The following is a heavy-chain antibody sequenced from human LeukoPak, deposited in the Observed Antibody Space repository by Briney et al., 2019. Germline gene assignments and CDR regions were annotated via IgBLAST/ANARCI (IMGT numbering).Heavy chain of an antibody. D-gene: IGHD4-17*01. V-gene: IGHV5-51*01. J-gene: IGHJ5*02. CDR2: IYPGDSDT. Sequence: PGESLKISCKGSGYSFTSYWIGWVRQMPGKGLEWMGIIYPGDSDTRYSPSFQGQVTISADKSISTAYLQWSSLKASDTAMYYCARHTFDDYGDYSNWFDPWGQGTLVTASS. CDR3: ARHTFDDYGDYSNWFDP. CDR1: GYSFTSYW.